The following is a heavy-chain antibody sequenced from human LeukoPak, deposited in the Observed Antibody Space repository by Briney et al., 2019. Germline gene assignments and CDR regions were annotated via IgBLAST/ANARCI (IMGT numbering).Heavy chain of an antibody. CDR3: AREYCSGGSCHLDY. CDR1: GFTFSSYG. J-gene: IGHJ4*02. Sequence: PGGSLRLSCAASGFTFSSYGMHWVHQAPGKGLEWVAVIWYDGSNKYYADSVKGRFTTSRDNSKNTLYLQMNSLRAEDTAVYYCAREYCSGGSCHLDYWGQGTLVTVSS. CDR2: IWYDGSNK. V-gene: IGHV3-33*01. D-gene: IGHD2-15*01.